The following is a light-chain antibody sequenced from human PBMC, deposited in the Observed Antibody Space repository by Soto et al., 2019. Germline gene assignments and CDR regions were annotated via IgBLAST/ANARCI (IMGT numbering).Light chain of an antibody. V-gene: IGKV3-20*01. Sequence: IVLTQSPGTLSLSPGERATLSCRASQSVTTQLAWYQQKPGQAPRLIIHGASSWATGVPDRITGSGSGTDFTLSISRLEPEDFAVYYCQQYGGSTRTFGQGTKVDIK. CDR3: QQYGGSTRT. CDR1: QSVTTQ. CDR2: GAS. J-gene: IGKJ1*01.